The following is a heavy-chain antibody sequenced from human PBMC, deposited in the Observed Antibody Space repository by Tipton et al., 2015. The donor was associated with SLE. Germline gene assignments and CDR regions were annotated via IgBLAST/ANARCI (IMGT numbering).Heavy chain of an antibody. CDR3: ATQRQRFWNNYDYYMDV. J-gene: IGHJ6*03. V-gene: IGHV4-34*01. D-gene: IGHD3-3*01. CDR2: INHSGST. Sequence: TLSLTCTVSGGSVSFHYWTWIRQPPGKELEWIGEINHSGSTNYNPSLKSRVTISVDTSKNQFSLKLSSVTAADTAVYYCATQRQRFWNNYDYYMDVWGRGTAVTVSS. CDR1: GGSVSFHY.